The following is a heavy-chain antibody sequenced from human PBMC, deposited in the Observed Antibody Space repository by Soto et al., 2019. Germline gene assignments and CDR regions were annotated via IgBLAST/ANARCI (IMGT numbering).Heavy chain of an antibody. D-gene: IGHD2-15*01. J-gene: IGHJ6*02. CDR2: ISSSSSYI. Sequence: GGSLRLSCAASGFTFSSYSMNWVRQAPGKGLEWVSSISSSSSYIYYADSVKGRFTISRDNAKNSLYLQMNSLRAEDTAVYYCARDRGYDAHDYYYNAMDVWGQGTVGTVSS. CDR3: ARDRGYDAHDYYYNAMDV. V-gene: IGHV3-21*01. CDR1: GFTFSSYS.